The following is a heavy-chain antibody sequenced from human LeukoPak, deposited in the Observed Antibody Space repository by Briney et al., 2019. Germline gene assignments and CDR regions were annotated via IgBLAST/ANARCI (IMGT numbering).Heavy chain of an antibody. CDR1: GYSFASYW. D-gene: IGHD6-13*01. Sequence: GESLKISCKGSGYSFASYWIGWVRQMPVKGLEWMGIIYPGDSDTRYSPSFQGQVTISADRSISTAYLQWSSLKASDTAMYYCARRRPYSTSLYYFDYWGQGTLVTVSS. CDR2: IYPGDSDT. J-gene: IGHJ4*02. CDR3: ARRRPYSTSLYYFDY. V-gene: IGHV5-51*01.